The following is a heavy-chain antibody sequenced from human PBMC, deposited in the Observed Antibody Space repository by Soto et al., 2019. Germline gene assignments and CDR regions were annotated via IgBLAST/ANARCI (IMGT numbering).Heavy chain of an antibody. J-gene: IGHJ1*01. D-gene: IGHD2-15*01. CDR3: ARALPKGYCSGGSCYEVSEYFQH. Sequence: GASVKVSCKASGGTFSSYAISWVRQAPGQGLEWMGGIIPIFGTANYAQKFQGRVTITADESTSTAYMELSSLRSEDKAVYYCARALPKGYCSGGSCYEVSEYFQHWGQGTLVTVS. CDR2: IIPIFGTA. CDR1: GGTFSSYA. V-gene: IGHV1-69*13.